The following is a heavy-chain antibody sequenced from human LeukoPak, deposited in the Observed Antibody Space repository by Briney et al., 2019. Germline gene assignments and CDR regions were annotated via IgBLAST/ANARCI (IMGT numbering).Heavy chain of an antibody. CDR3: ARVVPPTDYGSGSYFWDPYYFDY. D-gene: IGHD3-10*01. CDR1: GFTFTNYA. CDR2: TVGSRPDT. V-gene: IGHV3-23*01. J-gene: IGHJ4*02. Sequence: SGGSLRLSCAASGFTFTNYAMSWVRQTPGKGLEWVAATVGSRPDTYHADSVKGRFTVSRDNSRNTLYLQMNSLRAEDTAVYYCARVVPPTDYGSGSYFWDPYYFDYWGQGTLVTVSS.